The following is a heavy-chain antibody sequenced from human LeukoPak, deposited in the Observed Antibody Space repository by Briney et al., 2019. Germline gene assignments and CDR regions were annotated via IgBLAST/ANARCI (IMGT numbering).Heavy chain of an antibody. V-gene: IGHV5-51*01. Sequence: GESLKISCKGSGYSFTNYWIGWVRQMPGKGLEWMGIIYPGDSDTRYSPSFQGQVTISADKSISTAYLQWSSLKASDTAMYYCARQARYCSSTSCPDYYYGMDVWGQGTTVTVSS. CDR2: IYPGDSDT. D-gene: IGHD2-2*01. CDR3: ARQARYCSSTSCPDYYYGMDV. J-gene: IGHJ6*02. CDR1: GYSFTNYW.